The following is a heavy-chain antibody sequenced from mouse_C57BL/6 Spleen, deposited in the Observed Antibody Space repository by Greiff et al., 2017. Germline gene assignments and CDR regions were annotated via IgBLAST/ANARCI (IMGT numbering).Heavy chain of an antibody. D-gene: IGHD1-1*01. Sequence: EVKLVESGGGLVKPGGSLKLSCAASGFTFSDYGMHWVRQAPEKGLEWVAYISSGSSTIYYADTVKGRSTISRDNAKNTLFLQMACLRSENTAMYYCARYYYGSSYGYFGFWGTGTTVTVSS. CDR1: GFTFSDYG. V-gene: IGHV5-17*01. CDR3: ARYYYGSSYGYFGF. J-gene: IGHJ1*03. CDR2: ISSGSSTI.